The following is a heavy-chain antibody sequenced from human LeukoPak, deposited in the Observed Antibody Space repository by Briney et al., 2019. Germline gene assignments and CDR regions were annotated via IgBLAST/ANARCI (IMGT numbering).Heavy chain of an antibody. CDR2: IYTSVTT. Sequence: PSETLSLTCSVSGDSIRSAHYYWGWIRQPPGKGLEWIGFIYTSVTTKYNPSLKSRVTISVDTSKSQFSLKVSSVTASDTAVYYCARLDDRENFDYWGQGTLVTVSS. CDR3: ARLDDRENFDY. CDR1: GDSIRSAHYY. D-gene: IGHD3-22*01. J-gene: IGHJ4*02. V-gene: IGHV4-4*09.